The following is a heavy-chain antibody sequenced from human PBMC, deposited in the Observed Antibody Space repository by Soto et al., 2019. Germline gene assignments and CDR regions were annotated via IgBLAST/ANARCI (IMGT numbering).Heavy chain of an antibody. J-gene: IGHJ4*02. CDR3: VSSQGDY. CDR2: VSWDGDTT. CDR1: GFTFDDHN. V-gene: IGHV3-43*01. Sequence: EVHLVESGGGVVQPGGSLRLSCAASGFTFDDHNMHWIRQAPGKGLEWVSLVSWDGDTTYYADSVKGRFTISRDNSENSLYLQMSGLTTEDTALYYCVSSQGDYWGQGTLVTVSS.